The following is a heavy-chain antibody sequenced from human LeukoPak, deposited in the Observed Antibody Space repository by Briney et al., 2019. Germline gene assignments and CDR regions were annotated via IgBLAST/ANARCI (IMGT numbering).Heavy chain of an antibody. J-gene: IGHJ6*02. CDR2: MNPNSGNT. D-gene: IGHD2-8*01. Sequence: ASVKVSCKASGYTFTSYDINWVRQATGQGLEWMGWMNPNSGNTGYAQKFQGRVTMTRNTSISTAYMELSSLRSEDTAVYYCARADCTNGVRYDYYYYYGMDVWGQGTTVTVSS. CDR3: ARADCTNGVRYDYYYYYGMDV. V-gene: IGHV1-8*01. CDR1: GYTFTSYD.